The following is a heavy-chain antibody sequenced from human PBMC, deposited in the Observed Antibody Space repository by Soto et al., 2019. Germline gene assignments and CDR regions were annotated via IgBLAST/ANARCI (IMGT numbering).Heavy chain of an antibody. D-gene: IGHD1-26*01. V-gene: IGHV1-18*01. CDR1: GYTFTSYG. CDR3: ARGTHRMYSGSYPGY. CDR2: ISAYNGNT. J-gene: IGHJ4*02. Sequence: GASVKVSCKASGYTFTSYGISWVRQAPGQGLEWMGWISAYNGNTNYAQKLQGRVTMTTDTSTSTAYMELRSLRSDDTAVYYCARGTHRMYSGSYPGYWGQGTLVTVS.